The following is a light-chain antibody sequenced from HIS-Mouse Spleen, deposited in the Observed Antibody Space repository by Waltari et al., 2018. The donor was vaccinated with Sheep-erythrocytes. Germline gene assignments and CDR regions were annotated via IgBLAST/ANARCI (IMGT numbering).Light chain of an antibody. J-gene: IGKJ4*01. CDR2: WAS. V-gene: IGKV4-1*01. CDR1: QSVLYSSNNKNY. CDR3: QQYYSTPLT. Sequence: DIVMTQSPDSLAVSLGERATINCKSSQSVLYSSNNKNYLAWYQQKPGQPPKLLIYWASTRDSGVPDRFSGSGSVTDFTLTISSLQAEDVAVYYCQQYYSTPLTFGGGTKVEIK.